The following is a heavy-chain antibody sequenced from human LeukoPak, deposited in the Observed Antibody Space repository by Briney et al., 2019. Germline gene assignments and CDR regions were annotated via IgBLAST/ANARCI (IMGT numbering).Heavy chain of an antibody. CDR1: GYTFTGYY. CDR2: INPNSGGT. J-gene: IGHJ3*02. D-gene: IGHD4-11*01. Sequence: ASVKVSCKASGYTFTGYYMHWVRQAPGQGLEWMGRINPNSGGTNYAQKFQGRVTMTRDTSISTAYMELSRLKASDTAMYYCARQTTREDDAFDIWGQGTMVTVSS. CDR3: ARQTTREDDAFDI. V-gene: IGHV1-2*06.